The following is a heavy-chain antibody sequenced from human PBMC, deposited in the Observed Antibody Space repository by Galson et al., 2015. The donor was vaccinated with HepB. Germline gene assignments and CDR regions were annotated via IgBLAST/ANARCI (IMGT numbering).Heavy chain of an antibody. J-gene: IGHJ4*02. CDR1: GFTFGSHA. Sequence: SLRLSCAASGFTFGSHAMSWFRQTPGKGLQWVGVIRSKPDGGTSQYAASVNGRFTISRDDSNNIAYLQVNRLKTEDTAVYYYFRGSGLEPVDSWGQGTLVTDSS. CDR2: IRSKPDGGTS. CDR3: FRGSGLEPVDS. V-gene: IGHV3-49*03. D-gene: IGHD1-1*01.